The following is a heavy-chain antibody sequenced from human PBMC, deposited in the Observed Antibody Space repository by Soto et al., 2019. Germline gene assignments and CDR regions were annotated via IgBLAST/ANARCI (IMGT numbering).Heavy chain of an antibody. CDR2: INSDGSTI. CDR3: ARDRGNPDSLNI. Sequence: EAQLVESGGGIVQPGGSLRLSCAASGFNFGPFWMHWVRQAPGKGLVWVSHINSDGSTIVYADSVKGRFTISRDNAKSTLFLQMNSLRVEDTGVYYCARDRGNPDSLNIWGQGTMVTVSS. CDR1: GFNFGPFW. V-gene: IGHV3-74*01. J-gene: IGHJ3*02.